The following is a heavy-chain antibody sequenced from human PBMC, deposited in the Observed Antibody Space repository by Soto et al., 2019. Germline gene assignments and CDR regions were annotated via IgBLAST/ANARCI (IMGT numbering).Heavy chain of an antibody. CDR2: INPNSGGT. V-gene: IGHV1-2*04. CDR3: AREGRIRAYPWIGIDYGMDV. D-gene: IGHD3-10*01. Sequence: ASVKVSCKASGYTFTGYYMHWVRQAPGQGLEWMGWINPNSGGTNYAQKFQGWVTMTRDTSISTAYMELSRLRSDDTAVYYCAREGRIRAYPWIGIDYGMDVWGQGTTVTVSS. CDR1: GYTFTGYY. J-gene: IGHJ6*02.